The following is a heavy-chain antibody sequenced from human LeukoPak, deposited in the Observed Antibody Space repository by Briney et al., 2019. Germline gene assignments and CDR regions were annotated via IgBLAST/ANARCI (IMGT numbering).Heavy chain of an antibody. V-gene: IGHV4-34*01. CDR2: INHSGST. J-gene: IGHJ3*02. CDR3: ARSYGAHDAFDI. D-gene: IGHD4-17*01. Sequence: SETLSLTCAVYGGSFSGYYWSWIRQPPGKGLEWIGEINHSGSTNYNPSLKSRVTISVDTSKNQFSLQLNSVTPEDTAVYYCARSYGAHDAFDIWGQGTMVTVSS. CDR1: GGSFSGYY.